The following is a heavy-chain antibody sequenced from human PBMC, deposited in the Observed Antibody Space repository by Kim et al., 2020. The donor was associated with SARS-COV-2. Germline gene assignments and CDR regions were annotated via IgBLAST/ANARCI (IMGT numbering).Heavy chain of an antibody. CDR3: ARDSVYGSGSSINYYYYGMDV. D-gene: IGHD3-10*01. J-gene: IGHJ6*02. Sequence: SQTLSLTCAISGDSVSSISAAWNWIRQSPSRGLEWLGRTYYRSKWYNDYAVSVKSRITINPDTSKNQFSLQLNSVAPEDTAVYYCARDSVYGSGSSINYYYYGMDVWGQGTTVTVSS. V-gene: IGHV6-1*01. CDR2: TYYRSKWYN. CDR1: GDSVSSISAA.